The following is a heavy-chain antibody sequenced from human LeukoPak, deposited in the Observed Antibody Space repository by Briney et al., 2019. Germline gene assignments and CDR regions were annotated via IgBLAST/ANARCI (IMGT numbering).Heavy chain of an antibody. CDR3: AREGPRGYYDSSGYYPVGYSQH. V-gene: IGHV4-59*01. CDR2: IYCSGST. Sequence: ASETLSLTCTVSGGSISSYYWSWIRQPPGKGLEWIGYIYCSGSTNYNPSLKSRVTISVDTSKNQFSLKLSSVTAADTAVYYCAREGPRGYYDSSGYYPVGYSQHWGQGTLVTVSS. J-gene: IGHJ1*01. D-gene: IGHD3-22*01. CDR1: GGSISSYY.